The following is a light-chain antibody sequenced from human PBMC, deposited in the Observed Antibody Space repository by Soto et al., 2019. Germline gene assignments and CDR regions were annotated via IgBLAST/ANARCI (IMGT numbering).Light chain of an antibody. CDR3: QSYDSSLSAVV. Sequence: VVTQPPSVSGAPGQRVTISCTGSSSNIGAGYDVHWYQQLPGTAPKLLIYGNSNRPSGVPDRFSGSKSGTSASLAITGLQAEDEADYYCQSYDSSLSAVVFGGGTKLTVL. J-gene: IGLJ2*01. CDR2: GNS. CDR1: SSNIGAGYD. V-gene: IGLV1-40*01.